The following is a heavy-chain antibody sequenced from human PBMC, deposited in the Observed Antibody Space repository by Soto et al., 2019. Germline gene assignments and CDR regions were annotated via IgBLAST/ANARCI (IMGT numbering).Heavy chain of an antibody. D-gene: IGHD3-16*02. CDR1: GYTFTSYD. V-gene: IGHV1-8*01. CDR2: MNPNSGNT. Sequence: GASVKVSCEASGYTFTSYDINWVRQATGQGLEWMGWMNPNSGNTGYAQKFQGRVTMTRNTSISTAYMELSSLRSEDTAVYYCARGRGNYIWGSYRSLPRSYDYWGQGTLVTVSS. CDR3: ARGRGNYIWGSYRSLPRSYDY. J-gene: IGHJ4*02.